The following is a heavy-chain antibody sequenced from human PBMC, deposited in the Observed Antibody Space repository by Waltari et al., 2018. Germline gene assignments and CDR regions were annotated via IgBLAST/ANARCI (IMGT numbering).Heavy chain of an antibody. J-gene: IGHJ3*02. Sequence: QVQLVQSGAEVKKPGASVKVSCKASGYTFTGYYMPWVRQAPGQGLEWMGWINPNSGGTNYAQKFQGWVTMTRDTSISTAYMELSRLRSDDTAVYYCARAQGYCGGDCYAGEAFDIWGQGTMVTVSS. CDR3: ARAQGYCGGDCYAGEAFDI. V-gene: IGHV1-2*04. D-gene: IGHD2-21*02. CDR1: GYTFTGYY. CDR2: INPNSGGT.